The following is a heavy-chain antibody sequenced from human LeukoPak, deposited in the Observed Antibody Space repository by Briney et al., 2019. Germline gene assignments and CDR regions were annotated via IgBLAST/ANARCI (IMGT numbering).Heavy chain of an antibody. CDR2: IYHSGST. CDR3: ARAGVYYDSSGYHDY. CDR1: GYSISSGYY. Sequence: SETLSLTCTVSGYSISSGYYWGWIRQPPGKGLEWIGSIYHSGSTYYNPSLKSRVTISVDTSKNQFSLKLSSVTAADTAVYYCARAGVYYDSSGYHDYWGQGTLVTVSS. D-gene: IGHD3-22*01. V-gene: IGHV4-38-2*02. J-gene: IGHJ4*02.